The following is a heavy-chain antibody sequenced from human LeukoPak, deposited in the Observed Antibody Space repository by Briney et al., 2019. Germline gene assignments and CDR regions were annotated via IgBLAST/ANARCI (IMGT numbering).Heavy chain of an antibody. Sequence: PGGSLRLSCAASGFTFSNYAMTWVRQAPGKGLEWVAVIWNDGSNQYYADSVKGRFTISRDNSQNTVFLRMNSLRAEDTAVYYCAKDAQRGFDYSNSLEYWGQGTLVTVS. CDR2: IWNDGSNQ. V-gene: IGHV3-33*06. CDR1: GFTFSNYA. J-gene: IGHJ4*02. CDR3: AKDAQRGFDYSNSLEY. D-gene: IGHD4-11*01.